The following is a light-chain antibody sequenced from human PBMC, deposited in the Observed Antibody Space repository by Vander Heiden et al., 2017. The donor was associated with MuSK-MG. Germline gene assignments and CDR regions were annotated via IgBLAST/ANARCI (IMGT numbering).Light chain of an antibody. V-gene: IGKV1-27*01. CDR3: QKYNSAPRT. CDR2: GAF. Sequence: DIQMTQSPPSLSASIGDRVTITSRASQDISNYLAWYQQKPGKVPKLLIYGAFTLQSGVPSRFSGSGSGTGFTLTISSLQPEDVATYYCQKYNSAPRTFGQGTKVDIK. CDR1: QDISNY. J-gene: IGKJ3*01.